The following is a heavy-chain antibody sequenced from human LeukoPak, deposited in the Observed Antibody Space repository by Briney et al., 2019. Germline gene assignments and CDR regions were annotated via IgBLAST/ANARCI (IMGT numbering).Heavy chain of an antibody. CDR1: GFSFSNYW. Sequence: GGSLRLSCAASGFSFSNYWMNWVRQAPGKGLEWVANIKQDGSEKYYVDSVKGRFTISRDNAKNSLYLQMNSLRAEDTAVYYCARVYYYDSSGYYYDNGNTFDYWGQGTLVTVFS. V-gene: IGHV3-7*01. D-gene: IGHD3-22*01. CDR2: IKQDGSEK. CDR3: ARVYYYDSSGYYYDNGNTFDY. J-gene: IGHJ4*02.